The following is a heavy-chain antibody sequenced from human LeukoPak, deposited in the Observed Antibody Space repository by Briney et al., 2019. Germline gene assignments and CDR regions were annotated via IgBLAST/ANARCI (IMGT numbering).Heavy chain of an antibody. D-gene: IGHD4-23*01. V-gene: IGHV3-23*01. CDR1: GFPFNNFA. Sequence: PGGSLRLSCAASGFPFNNFAMSWVRQAPGKGLEWVSAINRDSGSTYYADSVKGRFTISRDNSKNTLYLQMNSLRAEDTAVYYCAKCLHLDYGGNSFYFDYWGQGTLVTVSS. CDR2: INRDSGST. J-gene: IGHJ4*02. CDR3: AKCLHLDYGGNSFYFDY.